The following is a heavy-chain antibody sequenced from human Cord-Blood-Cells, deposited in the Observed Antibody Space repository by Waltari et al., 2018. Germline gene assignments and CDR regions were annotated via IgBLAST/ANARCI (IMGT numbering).Heavy chain of an antibody. CDR2: INPNRGGT. CDR1: GYTFTGYY. J-gene: IGHJ4*02. V-gene: IGHV1-2*02. Sequence: QVQLVQSGAEVKKPGASVKVSCKASGYTFTGYYMHWVRQAPGQGLEWMGWINPNRGGTNYAQKFQGSVTITRDTSISTAYMELSRLRSDDTAVYYCARNPYARTHKRGLFDYWGQGTLVTVSS. CDR3: ARNPYARTHKRGLFDY. D-gene: IGHD2-2*01.